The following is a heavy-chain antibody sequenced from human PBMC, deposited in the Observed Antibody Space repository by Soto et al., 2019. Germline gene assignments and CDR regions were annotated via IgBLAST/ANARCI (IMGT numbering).Heavy chain of an antibody. CDR3: GRHAEYTHNWLDS. V-gene: IGHV4-59*08. J-gene: IGHJ5*01. CDR2: INYSGST. Sequence: SETLSLTCTVSAGSISTYYWSWIRQAPGKGPEWIGYINYSGSTNYNPSLKSRVTMSIDTSKKEVSLKLSSVTAADTAVYFCGRHAEYTHNWLDSWGQGTLVTVSS. CDR1: AGSISTYY. D-gene: IGHD6-6*01.